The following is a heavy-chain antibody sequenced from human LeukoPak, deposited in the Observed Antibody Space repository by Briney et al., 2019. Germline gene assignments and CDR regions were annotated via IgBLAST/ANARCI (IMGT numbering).Heavy chain of an antibody. J-gene: IGHJ6*02. CDR1: VGSISSGNW. CDR2: IHHNGTR. CDR3: ATAPILRGEGGEHYKYGMDV. Sequence: SGTLSLTCGVSVGSISSGNWWSWVRQSPGKGLEWIGEIHHNGTRNYNPSLKSRVTISADTFKNHFSLILTSLTAADTAVYYCATAPILRGEGGEHYKYGMDVWGQGTAVIVSS. D-gene: IGHD2-2*02. V-gene: IGHV4-4*02.